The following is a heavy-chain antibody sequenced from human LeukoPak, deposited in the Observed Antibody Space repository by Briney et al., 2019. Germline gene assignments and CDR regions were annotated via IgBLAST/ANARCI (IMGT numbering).Heavy chain of an antibody. D-gene: IGHD4-23*01. Sequence: GESLKISCQGSGYSFTNYWIGWVRQMPGKGLEWMGIIYPPDSDTRYGPSFQGQVTISADKSISTAYLQWSSLKASDTALYYCARTSGGYSVGAFDIWGQGTMVTVS. CDR2: IYPPDSDT. J-gene: IGHJ3*02. CDR3: ARTSGGYSVGAFDI. CDR1: GYSFTNYW. V-gene: IGHV5-51*01.